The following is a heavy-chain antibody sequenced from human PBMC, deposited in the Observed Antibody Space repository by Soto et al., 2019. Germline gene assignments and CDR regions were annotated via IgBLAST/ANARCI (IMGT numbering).Heavy chain of an antibody. V-gene: IGHV1-18*01. CDR3: VRDIDWNVDY. Sequence: QVHLVQSGTEVKKPGASVKVSCKASGYTFSNYGITWVRQAPGQGLEWVGWININNGHTNYAQNLQGRVTVSTDTYTSTAFMELKSLRFDGTAVYYCVRDIDWNVDYWGQGTLVTVSS. D-gene: IGHD3-9*01. J-gene: IGHJ4*02. CDR1: GYTFSNYG. CDR2: ININNGHT.